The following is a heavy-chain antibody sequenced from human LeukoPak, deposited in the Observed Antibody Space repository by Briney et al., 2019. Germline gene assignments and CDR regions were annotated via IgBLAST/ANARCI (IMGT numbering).Heavy chain of an antibody. J-gene: IGHJ4*02. Sequence: PRGSLRLSPAPSGLTFTNYAMTAVREGPGGGVELVSSISSGGSTYYADSVKGRFTIPRDSSKNTVYLQMNRLTVEDTAVYYCAKGISALGEYWRQGTLVTVSS. CDR1: GLTFTNYA. CDR3: AKGISALGEY. CDR2: ISSGGST. D-gene: IGHD3-10*01. V-gene: IGHV3-23*01.